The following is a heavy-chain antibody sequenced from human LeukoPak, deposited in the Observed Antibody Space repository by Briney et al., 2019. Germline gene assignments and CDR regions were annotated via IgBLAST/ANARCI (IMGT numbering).Heavy chain of an antibody. CDR3: ARVPDYGEREYYFDY. CDR2: ISSSSSYI. D-gene: IGHD4-17*01. V-gene: IGHV3-21*01. Sequence: PGGSLRLSCAASGFTFSSYWMSWVRQAPGKGLEWVSSISSSSSYIYYADSVKGRFTISRDNAKNSLYLQMNSLRAEDTAVYYCARVPDYGEREYYFDYWGQGTLVTVSS. J-gene: IGHJ4*02. CDR1: GFTFSSYW.